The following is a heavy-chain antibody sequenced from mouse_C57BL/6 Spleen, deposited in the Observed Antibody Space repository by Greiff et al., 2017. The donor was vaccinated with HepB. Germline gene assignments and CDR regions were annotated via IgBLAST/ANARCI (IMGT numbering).Heavy chain of an antibody. CDR3: ARSPIYYDTLYAMDY. D-gene: IGHD2-4*01. Sequence: QVQLKESGPELVKPGASVKISCKASGYSFTSYYIHWVKQRPGQGLEWIGWIYPGSGNTKYNEKFKGKATMTADTSSSTAYMQLSSLTSEDSAVYYCARSPIYYDTLYAMDYWGQGTSVTVSS. J-gene: IGHJ4*01. V-gene: IGHV1-66*01. CDR2: IYPGSGNT. CDR1: GYSFTSYY.